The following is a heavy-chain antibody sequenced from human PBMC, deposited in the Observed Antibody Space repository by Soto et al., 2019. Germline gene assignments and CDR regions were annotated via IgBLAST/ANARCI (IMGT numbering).Heavy chain of an antibody. CDR2: ISYDGSNK. D-gene: IGHD3-10*01. CDR1: GFTFSSYG. CDR3: AQDHYGSGNGMDV. J-gene: IGHJ6*02. Sequence: QVQLVESGGGVVQPGRSLRLSCAASGFTFSSYGMHWVRQAPGKGLEWVAVISYDGSNKYYADSVKGRFTISRDNSKNTLYLQMNSLRAEDTAVYYCAQDHYGSGNGMDVWGQGTTVTVSS. V-gene: IGHV3-30*18.